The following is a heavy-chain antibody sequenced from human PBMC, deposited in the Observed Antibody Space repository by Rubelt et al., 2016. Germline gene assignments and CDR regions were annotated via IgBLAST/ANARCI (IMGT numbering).Heavy chain of an antibody. CDR3: ARVEYYYDSSGYSDY. CDR1: GYTFTSYG. D-gene: IGHD3-22*01. CDR2: ISAYNGNT. J-gene: IGHJ4*02. V-gene: IGHV1-18*01. Sequence: QVQLVQSGAEVKKPGASVKVSCKASGYTFTSYGISWVRQAPGQGLEWMGWISAYNGNTNYAQKLQGRVTMTTGTSTSTAYMELRSLRSDDTAVYYWARVEYYYDSSGYSDYWGQGTLVTVSS.